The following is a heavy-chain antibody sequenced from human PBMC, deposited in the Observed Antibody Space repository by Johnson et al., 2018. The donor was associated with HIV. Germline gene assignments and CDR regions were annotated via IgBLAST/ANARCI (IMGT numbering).Heavy chain of an antibody. CDR3: AKDLLTLDAFDI. CDR2: IYSDGST. Sequence: MQLVESGGGLVKPGGSLRLSCAASGFTFSDYYMSWIRQAPGKGLEWVSIIYSDGSTYFADSVKGRFPISRDNSKNTLFLQMNSLRVEDTAVYYCAKDLLTLDAFDIWGQGTMVTVSS. CDR1: GFTFSDYY. V-gene: IGHV3-66*01. J-gene: IGHJ3*02.